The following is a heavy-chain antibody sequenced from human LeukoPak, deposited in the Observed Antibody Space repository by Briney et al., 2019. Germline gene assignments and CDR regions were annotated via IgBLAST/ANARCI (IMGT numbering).Heavy chain of an antibody. D-gene: IGHD2-8*01. CDR3: ARVRRPIVLMVYAMGGYFDY. J-gene: IGHJ4*02. CDR2: IFYSGST. V-gene: IGHV4-59*02. Sequence: SETLSLTCTVSGGSVSGYYWSWIRQPPGKGLEWIGYIFYSGSTNYNPSLKSRVSISVDTSKNQFSLKLSSVTAADTAVYYCARVRRPIVLMVYAMGGYFDYWGQGTLVTVSS. CDR1: GGSVSGYY.